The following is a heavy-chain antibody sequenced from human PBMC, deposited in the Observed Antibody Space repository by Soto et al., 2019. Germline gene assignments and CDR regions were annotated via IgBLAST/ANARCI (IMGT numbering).Heavy chain of an antibody. CDR2: ISYDGSNE. Sequence: GSLRLSCAASGFTFDTYDMHWVRQAPGKGLEWVAVISYDGSNEYYPDSVKGRFTISRDNSKNTLYLQMNSLRAEDTALYYCAKRAYKLILKAASDYWGQGTLVTVSS. V-gene: IGHV3-30*18. CDR3: AKRAYKLILKAASDY. CDR1: GFTFDTYD. J-gene: IGHJ4*02. D-gene: IGHD6-6*01.